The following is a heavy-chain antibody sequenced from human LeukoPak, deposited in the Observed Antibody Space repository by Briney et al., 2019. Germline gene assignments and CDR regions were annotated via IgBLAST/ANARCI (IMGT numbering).Heavy chain of an antibody. D-gene: IGHD3-22*01. Sequence: HVASVKVSCKASGYTFTSYDINWVRQATGQGLEWMGWMNPNSGNTGYAQKFQSRVTTTTDTSTSTAYMELSSLRSEDTAVYYCATARSSGYYAFWAFDIWGQGTMVTVSS. V-gene: IGHV1-8*02. CDR3: ATARSSGYYAFWAFDI. J-gene: IGHJ3*02. CDR1: GYTFTSYD. CDR2: MNPNSGNT.